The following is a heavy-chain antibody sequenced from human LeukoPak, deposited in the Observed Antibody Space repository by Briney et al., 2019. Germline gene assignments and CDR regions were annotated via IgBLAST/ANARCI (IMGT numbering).Heavy chain of an antibody. Sequence: SETLSLTCTVSGGSISSSSYYWGWLRQPPGKGREGIGYIYYSGSTNYNPSLKSRVTISVDTSKNQFSLKLSSVTAADTAVYYCARALMVRGVITFDYWGQGTLVTVSS. J-gene: IGHJ4*02. CDR3: ARALMVRGVITFDY. D-gene: IGHD3-10*01. CDR2: IYYSGST. V-gene: IGHV4-61*05. CDR1: GGSISSSSYY.